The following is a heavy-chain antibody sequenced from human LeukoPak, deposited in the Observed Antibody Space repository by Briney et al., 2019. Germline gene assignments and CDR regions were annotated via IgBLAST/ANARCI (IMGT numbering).Heavy chain of an antibody. CDR1: GFTFSSYA. V-gene: IGHV3-30-3*01. Sequence: GGSLRLSCAASGFTFSSYAMHWVRQAPGKGLEWVAVISYDGSNKYYADSVKGRFTISRDNSKNTPYLQMNSLRAEDTAVYYCARDEAVAALDYWGQGTLVTVSS. J-gene: IGHJ4*02. D-gene: IGHD6-19*01. CDR3: ARDEAVAALDY. CDR2: ISYDGSNK.